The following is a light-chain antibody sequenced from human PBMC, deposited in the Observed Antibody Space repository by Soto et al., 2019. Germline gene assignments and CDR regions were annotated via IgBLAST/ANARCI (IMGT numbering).Light chain of an antibody. CDR1: QTISSW. J-gene: IGKJ1*01. V-gene: IGKV1-5*03. CDR3: QQYNVYSRA. Sequence: DIQMNHSPSTLSGSVGDRVTITSRASQTISSWLAWYQQKPGKAPKLLIYKASSLESGVPSRFSGSGSGTEFTLTISSLQPDDFATYYCQQYNVYSRAFGQGTKVDIK. CDR2: KAS.